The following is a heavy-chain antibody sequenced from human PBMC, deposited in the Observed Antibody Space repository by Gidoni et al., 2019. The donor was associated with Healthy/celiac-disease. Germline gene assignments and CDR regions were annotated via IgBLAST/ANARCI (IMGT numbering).Heavy chain of an antibody. CDR1: GFTFSSYA. Sequence: EVQLLESGGGLVQPGGSLRLSCAASGFTFSSYAMSWVRQAPGKGLEWVSAISGSGGSTYYADSVKGRFTISRDNSKNTLYLQMNSLRAEDTAVYYCAKTFQIGDYVWGSYRYNYFDYWGQGTLVTVSS. V-gene: IGHV3-23*01. CDR2: ISGSGGST. CDR3: AKTFQIGDYVWGSYRYNYFDY. D-gene: IGHD3-16*02. J-gene: IGHJ4*02.